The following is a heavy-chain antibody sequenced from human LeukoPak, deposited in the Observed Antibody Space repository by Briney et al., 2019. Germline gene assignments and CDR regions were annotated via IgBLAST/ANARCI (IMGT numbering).Heavy chain of an antibody. CDR3: ATIIYGVSSSD. D-gene: IGHD4-17*01. J-gene: IGHJ4*02. CDR2: INQDGSEK. CDR1: GFTFSSYW. Sequence: GGSLRLSCAASGFTFSSYWMSWVRQAPGKGLEWVANINQDGSEKHYVDSVKGRFTISRDNAKNSLYLQMNSLRAEDTAVYYCATIIYGVSSSDWGQGTLVTVSS. V-gene: IGHV3-7*01.